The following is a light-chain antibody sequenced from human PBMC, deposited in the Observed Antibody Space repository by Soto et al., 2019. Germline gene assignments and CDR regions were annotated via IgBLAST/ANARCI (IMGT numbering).Light chain of an antibody. CDR1: QSINLY. CDR2: GAS. Sequence: TQSPSSLSASVGDSVTVTCRASQSINLYLNWYQQKPGKAPTLLIYGASTLQSGVPSRFSGGGSRTDFTLTISSLQTEDFATYYCQQSYRSPYTFGQGTKLEI. V-gene: IGKV1-39*01. CDR3: QQSYRSPYT. J-gene: IGKJ2*01.